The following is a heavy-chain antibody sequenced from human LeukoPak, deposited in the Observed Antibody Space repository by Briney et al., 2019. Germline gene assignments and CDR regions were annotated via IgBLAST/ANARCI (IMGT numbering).Heavy chain of an antibody. D-gene: IGHD2-2*01. CDR2: INHSGST. Sequence: SETLSLTCAVYGGSFSGYYWSWIRQPPGEGLEWIGEINHSGSTNYNPSLKSRVTISVDTSKNQFSLKLSSVTAADTAVYYCARGAVVVPAAMEVPNWFDPWGQGTLATVSS. CDR3: ARGAVVVPAAMEVPNWFDP. V-gene: IGHV4-34*01. CDR1: GGSFSGYY. J-gene: IGHJ5*02.